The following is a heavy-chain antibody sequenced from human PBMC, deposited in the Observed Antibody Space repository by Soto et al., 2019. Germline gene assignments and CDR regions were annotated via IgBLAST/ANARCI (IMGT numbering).Heavy chain of an antibody. CDR2: IYYSVST. J-gene: IGHJ5*02. V-gene: IGHV4-39*01. Sequence: QLQLQESGPGLVKPSETLSLTCTVSGASISSSSYYWGWIRQPPRKGLEWIGNIYYSVSTYYNPSLKRRLTISVDTSKNQFSLKLRSVTAADTAVYYCALRQSSPWFDPCGQGTLVTVSS. CDR1: GASISSSSYY. D-gene: IGHD4-17*01. CDR3: ALRQSSPWFDP.